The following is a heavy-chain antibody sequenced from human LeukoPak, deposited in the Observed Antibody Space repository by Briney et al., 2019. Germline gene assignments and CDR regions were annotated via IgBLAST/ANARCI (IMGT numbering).Heavy chain of an antibody. J-gene: IGHJ3*02. Sequence: PGGSLRLSCAASGFTFSSYGMHWVRQAPGKGLEWVAFIRYDGSNKYYADSVKGRFTISRDNSKNTLYLQMNSLRAEDTAVYYCAKDLRSGSYRDAFDIWGQGTMVTVSS. D-gene: IGHD1-26*01. CDR3: AKDLRSGSYRDAFDI. V-gene: IGHV3-30*02. CDR2: IRYDGSNK. CDR1: GFTFSSYG.